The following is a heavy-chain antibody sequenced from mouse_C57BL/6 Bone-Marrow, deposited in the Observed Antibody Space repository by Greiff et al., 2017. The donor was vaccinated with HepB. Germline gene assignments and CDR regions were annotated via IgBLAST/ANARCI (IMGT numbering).Heavy chain of an antibody. Sequence: VQLQQSGAELARPGASVKLSCKASGYTFTSYGISWVKQRTGQGLEWIGEIYPRSGNTYYNEKFKGKATLTADKSSSTAYMELRSLTSEDSAVYFCARKVPYGYDVVFDYWGQGTTLTVSS. CDR1: GYTFTSYG. CDR2: IYPRSGNT. D-gene: IGHD2-2*01. CDR3: ARKVPYGYDVVFDY. J-gene: IGHJ2*01. V-gene: IGHV1-81*01.